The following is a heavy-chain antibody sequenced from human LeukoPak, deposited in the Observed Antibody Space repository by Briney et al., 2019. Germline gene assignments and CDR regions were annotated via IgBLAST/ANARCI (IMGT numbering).Heavy chain of an antibody. CDR2: ISSSSNTI. J-gene: IGHJ4*02. Sequence: GGSLRLSCAASGFSVSGKFMSWVRQAPGKGLEWVSYISSSSNTIYYADSVKGRFTISRDNAKNSLYLQMNSLRAEDTAVYYCGRGNSGSPETPDYWGQGTLVTVSS. CDR1: GFSVSGKF. V-gene: IGHV3-48*01. D-gene: IGHD1-26*01. CDR3: GRGNSGSPETPDY.